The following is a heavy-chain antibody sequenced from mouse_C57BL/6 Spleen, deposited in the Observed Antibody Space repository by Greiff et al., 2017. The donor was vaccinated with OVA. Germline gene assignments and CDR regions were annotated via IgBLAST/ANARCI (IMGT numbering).Heavy chain of an antibody. V-gene: IGHV1-50*01. D-gene: IGHD1-1*01. CDR2: IDPSDSYT. J-gene: IGHJ3*01. CDR3: ARNYGSSPA. CDR1: GYTFTSYW. Sequence: QVQLQQPGAELVKPGASVKLSCKASGYTFTSYWMQWVKQRPGQGLEWIGEIDPSDSYTNYNQKFKGKATLTVDTSSSTAYMQLSSLTSEDSAVYDCARNYGSSPAWGQGTLVTVSA.